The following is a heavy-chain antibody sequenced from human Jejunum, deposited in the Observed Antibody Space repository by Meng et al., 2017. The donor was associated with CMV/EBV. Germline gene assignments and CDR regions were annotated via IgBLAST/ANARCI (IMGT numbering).Heavy chain of an antibody. CDR3: AREQTVSGSRGLDY. D-gene: IGHD6-19*01. V-gene: IGHV1-2*02. J-gene: IGHJ4*02. CDR1: YTFIDYY. Sequence: YTFIDYYRRWVRQAHGQGLEWMGWIDSNSGETNSAQKFSGRVTLTRDTSITTAYMEVISLRSDDTAVYYCAREQTVSGSRGLDYWGQGTRVTVSS. CDR2: IDSNSGET.